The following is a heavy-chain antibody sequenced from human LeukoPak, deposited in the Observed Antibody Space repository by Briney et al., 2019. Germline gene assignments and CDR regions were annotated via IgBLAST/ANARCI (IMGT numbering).Heavy chain of an antibody. J-gene: IGHJ4*02. V-gene: IGHV3-30-3*01. CDR1: GFSFSSYA. CDR3: ARVRYSYGFGDFDY. D-gene: IGHD5-18*01. Sequence: GGSLRLSCAASGFSFSSYAMHWVRQAPGKGLEWVAVISYDGSNKYYADSVKGRFTISRDNSKNTLYLQMNSLRAEDTAVYYCARVRYSYGFGDFDYWGQGTLVTVSS. CDR2: ISYDGSNK.